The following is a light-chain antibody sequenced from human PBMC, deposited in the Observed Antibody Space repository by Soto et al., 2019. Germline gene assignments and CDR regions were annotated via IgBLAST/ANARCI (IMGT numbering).Light chain of an antibody. V-gene: IGLV3-21*04. CDR1: NIGSKS. CDR3: QVWDSSSAYVV. Sequence: SYELTQPPSVSVAPGKTARITCGGNNIGSKSVHWYQQKPGQASVLVIYYDSDRPSGIPERFSGSNSGNTATLTISRVEAGDEADYYCQVWDSSSAYVVFGGGTKLTVL. CDR2: YDS. J-gene: IGLJ2*01.